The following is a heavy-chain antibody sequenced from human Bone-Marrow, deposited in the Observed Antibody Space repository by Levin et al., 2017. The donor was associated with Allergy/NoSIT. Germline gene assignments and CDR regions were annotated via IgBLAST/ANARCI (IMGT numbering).Heavy chain of an antibody. CDR1: GGSISESY. CDR3: ARSPPYYSDTGGYYSPGSHDVDY. V-gene: IGHV4-59*01. Sequence: SQTLSLTCTVSGGSISESYWNWIRQPPGKGLEWIGDIHSTGSTNYNSSLKSRVTISVDTSKNQFSLKLSSVTAADTAVYYCARSPPYYSDTGGYYSPGSHDVDYWGQGTLVTVSS. J-gene: IGHJ4*02. D-gene: IGHD3-22*01. CDR2: IHSTGST.